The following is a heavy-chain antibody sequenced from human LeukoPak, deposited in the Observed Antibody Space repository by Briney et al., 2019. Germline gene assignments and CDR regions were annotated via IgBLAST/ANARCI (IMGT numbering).Heavy chain of an antibody. Sequence: SETLSLTCTVSGYSISSGYYWGWVRQPPGKGLEWIGSIYHSGSTYYNPSLKSRVTISVDTSKNQFSLKLSSVTAADTAVYYCARVVVVADTLDAFDIWGQGTMVTVSS. CDR2: IYHSGST. J-gene: IGHJ3*02. CDR1: GYSISSGYY. D-gene: IGHD2-15*01. V-gene: IGHV4-38-2*02. CDR3: ARVVVVADTLDAFDI.